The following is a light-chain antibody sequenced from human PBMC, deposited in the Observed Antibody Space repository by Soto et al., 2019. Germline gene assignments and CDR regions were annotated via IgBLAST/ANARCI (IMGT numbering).Light chain of an antibody. CDR3: QQSFSFPS. V-gene: IGKV1-39*01. CDR1: QSIRTY. J-gene: IGKJ4*01. Sequence: DIQMTQSPSSLSASVGDRVTITCRASQSIRTYLNWYQQKPGKAPKLLINTASSLQSGVPSRFSGSGSGTDFTLTISSLQPEDIATYYCQQSFSFPSFGGGTKV. CDR2: TAS.